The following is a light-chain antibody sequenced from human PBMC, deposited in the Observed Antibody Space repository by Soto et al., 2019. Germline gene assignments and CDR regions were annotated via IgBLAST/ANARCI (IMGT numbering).Light chain of an antibody. CDR3: QLYGSSPTWA. V-gene: IGKV3-20*01. CDR2: GAS. CDR1: QSVNSAY. J-gene: IGKJ1*01. Sequence: EIVLTQSPGTLSLSPGERATLSCRASQSVNSAYVAWYQQNPGQAPRVLIYGASTRATGSPHRFSGSGSGTDFSLTISRREPEDSAMYYCQLYGSSPTWAFGQGTKVKIK.